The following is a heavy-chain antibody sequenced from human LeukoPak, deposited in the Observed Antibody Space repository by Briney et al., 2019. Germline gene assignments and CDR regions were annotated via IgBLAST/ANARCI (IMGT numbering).Heavy chain of an antibody. CDR3: ARATMVRGVISLDY. J-gene: IGHJ4*02. Sequence: SETLSLTCTVSGGSISSYYWSWIRQPAGKGLEWIGRIYTSGSTNYNPPLKSRVTMSVDTSKNQFSLKLSSVTAADTAVYYCARATMVRGVISLDYWGQGTLVTVSS. CDR2: IYTSGST. CDR1: GGSISSYY. V-gene: IGHV4-4*07. D-gene: IGHD3-10*01.